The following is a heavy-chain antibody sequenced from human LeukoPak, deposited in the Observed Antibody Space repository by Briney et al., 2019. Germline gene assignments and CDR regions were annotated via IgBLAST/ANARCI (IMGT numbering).Heavy chain of an antibody. CDR2: IIPIFGTA. Sequence: WASVKVSCKASGGTFSSYAISWVRQAPGQGLEWMGGIIPIFGTANYAQKFQGRVTITRDTSASTAYMELSSLRSEDTAVYYCARDAVGYDSSGYAPWGQGTLVTVSS. CDR3: ARDAVGYDSSGYAP. CDR1: GGTFSSYA. J-gene: IGHJ5*02. V-gene: IGHV1-69*05. D-gene: IGHD3-22*01.